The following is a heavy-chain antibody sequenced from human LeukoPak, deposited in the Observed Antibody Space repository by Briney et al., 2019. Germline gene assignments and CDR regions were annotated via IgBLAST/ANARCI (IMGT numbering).Heavy chain of an antibody. CDR1: GGSISSYY. D-gene: IGHD4-17*01. CDR2: IYYSGST. CDR3: ARDPRGYGDYRDY. V-gene: IGHV4-59*12. J-gene: IGHJ4*02. Sequence: PSETLSLTCTVSGGSISSYYWSWIRQPPGKGLEWIGYIYYSGSTNYNPSLKSRVTISGDTSKNQFSLKLSSVTAADTAVYYCARDPRGYGDYRDYWGQGTLVTVSS.